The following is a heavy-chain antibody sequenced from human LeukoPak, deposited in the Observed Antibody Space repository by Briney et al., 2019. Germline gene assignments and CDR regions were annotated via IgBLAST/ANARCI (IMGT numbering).Heavy chain of an antibody. CDR1: GFTLSDYE. J-gene: IGHJ4*02. CDR2: ISSSGSTI. V-gene: IGHV3-48*03. CDR3: AKDLRSLTMIVVALFDY. D-gene: IGHD3-22*01. Sequence: GGSLRLSCAASGFTLSDYEMNWVRQAPGKGLEWVSYISSSGSTIYYADSVKGRFTISRDNSKNTLYLQMNNLRAEDTAVYYCAKDLRSLTMIVVALFDYWGQGTLVTVSS.